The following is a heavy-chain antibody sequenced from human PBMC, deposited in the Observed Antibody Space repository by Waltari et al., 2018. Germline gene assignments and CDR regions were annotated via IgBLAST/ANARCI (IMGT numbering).Heavy chain of an antibody. CDR2: SNQDGSTK. V-gene: IGHV3-7*04. Sequence: VPLVESGGGLVQPGGSLSLSCAASGFTFGTYWMSWVCQAPGKWLEWVANSNQDGSTKNSMDSVKRRFTSSKDNADNSLCLQLNSLRAEDTAFYCCARVVSRTRQFDPWCHGTLVTVSP. CDR1: GFTFGTYW. CDR3: ARVVSRTRQFDP. D-gene: IGHD1-7*01. J-gene: IGHJ5*02.